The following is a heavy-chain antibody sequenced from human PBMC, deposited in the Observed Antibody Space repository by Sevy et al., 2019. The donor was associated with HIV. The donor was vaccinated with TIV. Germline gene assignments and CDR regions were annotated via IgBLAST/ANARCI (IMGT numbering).Heavy chain of an antibody. Sequence: GGSLRLSCAASGFTFRTYSMNWVRQAPGKGLEWLSSISDDSRYIYYSDSVKGRFTISRANTKNLLYLQINNLRVEDTGIYYCARDFTIFGVVSGIDYWGQGNLVTVSS. D-gene: IGHD3-3*01. J-gene: IGHJ4*02. CDR3: ARDFTIFGVVSGIDY. CDR2: ISDDSRYI. V-gene: IGHV3-21*04. CDR1: GFTFRTYS.